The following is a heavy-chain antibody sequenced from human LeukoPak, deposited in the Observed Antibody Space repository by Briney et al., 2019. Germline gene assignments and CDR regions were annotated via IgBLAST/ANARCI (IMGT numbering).Heavy chain of an antibody. Sequence: PSETLSLTCTASGGFISNYYWSWLRQPAGKGLEWIGRMYSNGITNKHPSLQSRLTMSLDTSTNQFSLKLTSVTAADTAIYYCARDRPDGYSRGHYYYYMDVWGKGTTVTVS. D-gene: IGHD5-18*01. CDR3: ARDRPDGYSRGHYYYYMDV. V-gene: IGHV4-4*07. J-gene: IGHJ6*03. CDR2: MYSNGIT. CDR1: GGFISNYY.